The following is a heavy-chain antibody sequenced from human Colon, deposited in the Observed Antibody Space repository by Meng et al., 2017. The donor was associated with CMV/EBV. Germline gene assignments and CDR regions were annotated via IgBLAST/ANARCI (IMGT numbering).Heavy chain of an antibody. D-gene: IGHD3-22*01. CDR1: GYTFTASF. Sequence: ASVTVSCKASGYTFTASFIHWVRQAPGRGLEWMGRINPQTGDQNYAQKFQGRVTMYRDTSVGTAYMELSRLRSDDTAIYYCASDVEIAIGYDYWGQGTPVTVSS. CDR3: ASDVEIAIGYDY. V-gene: IGHV1-2*06. CDR2: INPQTGDQ. J-gene: IGHJ4*02.